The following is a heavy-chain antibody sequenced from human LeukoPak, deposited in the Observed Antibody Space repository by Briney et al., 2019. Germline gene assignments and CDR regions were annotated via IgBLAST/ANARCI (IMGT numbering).Heavy chain of an antibody. CDR1: GGSISSHY. D-gene: IGHD6-13*01. V-gene: IGHV4-59*11. J-gene: IGHJ6*02. CDR3: ARAVIAAAGTVYYYYGMDV. CDR2: IYYSGST. Sequence: SETLSLTCTVSGGSISSHYWSWIRQPPGKGLEWIGYIYYSGSTNYNPSLKSRVTISVDTSKNQFSLKLSSVTAADTAVYYCARAVIAAAGTVYYYYGMDVWGQGTTVTVSS.